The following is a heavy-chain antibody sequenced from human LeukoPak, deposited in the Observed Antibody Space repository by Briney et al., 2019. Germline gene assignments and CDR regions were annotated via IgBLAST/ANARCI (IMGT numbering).Heavy chain of an antibody. Sequence: GRSLRLSCAASGFTFSGFAMHWVRQAPGKGLEWVALIWYEGSDEYYADSVKGRFTISRDNSKKTLYLQMNSLRAEDTAIYYCARDPSGSYSLWGQGTLVTVSS. CDR2: IWYEGSDE. D-gene: IGHD1-26*01. CDR3: ARDPSGSYSL. CDR1: GFTFSGFA. J-gene: IGHJ4*02. V-gene: IGHV3-33*01.